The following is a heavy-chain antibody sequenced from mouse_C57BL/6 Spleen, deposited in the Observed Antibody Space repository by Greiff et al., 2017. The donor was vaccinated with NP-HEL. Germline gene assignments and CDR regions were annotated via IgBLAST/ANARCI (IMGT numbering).Heavy chain of an antibody. V-gene: IGHV2-6*01. Sequence: QVQLQQSGPGLVAPSQSLSITCTVSGFSLTSYGVDWVRQSPGKGLEWLGVIWGVGSTNYNSALKSRLSISKDNSKSQVFLKMNSLQTDDTAMYYCASGGEAGTWFAYWGQGTLVTVSA. CDR2: IWGVGST. CDR3: ASGGEAGTWFAY. D-gene: IGHD4-1*01. CDR1: GFSLTSYG. J-gene: IGHJ3*01.